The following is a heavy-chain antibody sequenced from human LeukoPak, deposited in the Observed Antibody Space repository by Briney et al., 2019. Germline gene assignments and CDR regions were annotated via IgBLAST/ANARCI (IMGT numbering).Heavy chain of an antibody. Sequence: PGGSLRLSCAASGFTFSSYAMSWVRQAPGKGLEWVSAISGSGGSTYYADSVKGRFTISRDNSKNTLYLQMNSLRAEDTAVYYCARASMVRGADYYYYYMDVWGQGTLVTVSS. J-gene: IGHJ6*03. CDR1: GFTFSSYA. CDR3: ARASMVRGADYYYYYMDV. CDR2: ISGSGGST. V-gene: IGHV3-23*01. D-gene: IGHD3-10*01.